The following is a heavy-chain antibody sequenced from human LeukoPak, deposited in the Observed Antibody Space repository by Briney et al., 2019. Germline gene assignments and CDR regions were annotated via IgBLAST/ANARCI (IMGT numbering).Heavy chain of an antibody. CDR1: GFTFSSYA. CDR2: IISNGGST. D-gene: IGHD6-13*01. Sequence: PGGSLRLSCAASGFTFSSYAMHWVRQAPGKGLEYVAAIISNGGSTYYANSVKGRFTISRDNSKNTLYLQMGSLRAEVMAVYYCARGLAVIAAAAYYFDYWGQGTLVTVSS. CDR3: ARGLAVIAAAAYYFDY. J-gene: IGHJ4*02. V-gene: IGHV3-64*01.